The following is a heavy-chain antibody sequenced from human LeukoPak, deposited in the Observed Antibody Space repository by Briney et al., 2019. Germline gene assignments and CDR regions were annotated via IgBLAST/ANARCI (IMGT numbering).Heavy chain of an antibody. J-gene: IGHJ2*01. D-gene: IGHD6-19*01. V-gene: IGHV4-34*01. Sequence: PSETLSLTCAVYGGSFSGYYWSWIRQPPGKGLEWIGEINHSGSTNYNPSLKSRVTISVDTSKNQFSLKLSSVTAADTAVYYCARPSSGWYLRYHWYFDLWGRGTLVTVSS. CDR2: INHSGST. CDR3: ARPSSGWYLRYHWYFDL. CDR1: GGSFSGYY.